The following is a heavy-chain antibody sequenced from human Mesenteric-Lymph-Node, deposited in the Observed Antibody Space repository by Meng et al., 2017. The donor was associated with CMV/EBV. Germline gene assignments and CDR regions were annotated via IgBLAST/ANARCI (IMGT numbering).Heavy chain of an antibody. CDR2: MNPNSGVT. D-gene: IGHD2-2*01. V-gene: IGHV1-2*02. CDR1: GYTFSGYY. CDR3: ARGRGCSSTSCYNWFDP. J-gene: IGHJ5*02. Sequence: ASVKVSCKASGYTFSGYYMHWVRQAPGQGLEWMGWMNPNSGVTDYAQKFQGRVTMTRDTSTSTVYMELSSLRSEDTAVYYCARGRGCSSTSCYNWFDPWGQGTLVTVSS.